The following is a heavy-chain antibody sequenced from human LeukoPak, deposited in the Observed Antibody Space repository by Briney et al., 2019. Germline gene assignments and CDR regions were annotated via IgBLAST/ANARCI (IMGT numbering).Heavy chain of an antibody. D-gene: IGHD6-13*01. Sequence: ASVKVSCKASGYTFTDYFMNWVRQAPGQGLEWMGWINPKSGGTVYAQKFQGRVTMTRNTSISTAYMELSSLRSEDTAVYYCARRGRIAAAGTVYFGYWGQGTLVTVSS. CDR3: ARRGRIAAAGTVYFGY. CDR2: INPKSGGT. J-gene: IGHJ4*02. V-gene: IGHV1-2*02. CDR1: GYTFTDYF.